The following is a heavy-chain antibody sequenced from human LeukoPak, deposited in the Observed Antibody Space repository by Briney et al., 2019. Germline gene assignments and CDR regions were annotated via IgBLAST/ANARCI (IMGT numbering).Heavy chain of an antibody. CDR1: GYTFTSYD. Sequence: EASVKVSCKASGYTFTSYDINWVRQATGQGLEWMGWMNPNSGNTGYAQKFQGRVTMTRNTSISTAYMELSSLRSEDTAVYYCARACVLAAAGYYYMDVWGKGTTVTVSS. D-gene: IGHD6-13*01. V-gene: IGHV1-8*01. J-gene: IGHJ6*03. CDR3: ARACVLAAAGYYYMDV. CDR2: MNPNSGNT.